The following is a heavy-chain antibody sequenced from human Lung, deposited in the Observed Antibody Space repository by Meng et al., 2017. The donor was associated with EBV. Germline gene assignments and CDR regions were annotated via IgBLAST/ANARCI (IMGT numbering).Heavy chain of an antibody. CDR1: GHSISSTNW. D-gene: IGHD3-22*01. V-gene: IGHV4-28*01. J-gene: IGHJ4*02. CDR3: ARNVPGTSAYYD. CDR2: IYYSGST. Sequence: HLHGPGPGSVKRSDTLSPPSAASGHSISSTNWWGMIRQPPGKGLGLIGYIYYSGSTSYNPSLKSRVTMSVDTSKNQFSLNLNSVTAVDTAVYYCARNVPGTSAYYDWGQGTLVTVSS.